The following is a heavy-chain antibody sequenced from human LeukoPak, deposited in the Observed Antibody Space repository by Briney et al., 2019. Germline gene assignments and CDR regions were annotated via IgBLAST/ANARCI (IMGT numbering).Heavy chain of an antibody. V-gene: IGHV3-30*02. CDR1: GFTFSSYG. D-gene: IGHD6-13*01. CDR3: PTGRSSWYDYYYGMDV. J-gene: IGHJ6*02. Sequence: TGGSLRLSCAASGFTFSSYGMHWVRQAPGKGLEWVAFIRYDGSNKYYADSVKGRFTISRDNSKNTLYLQMNSLRAEDTAVYYCPTGRSSWYDYYYGMDVWGQGTTVTVSS. CDR2: IRYDGSNK.